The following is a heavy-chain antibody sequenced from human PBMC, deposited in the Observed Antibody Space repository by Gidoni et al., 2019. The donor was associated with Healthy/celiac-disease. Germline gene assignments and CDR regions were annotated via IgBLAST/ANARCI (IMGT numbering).Heavy chain of an antibody. V-gene: IGHV3-23*01. D-gene: IGHD3-3*01. CDR2: ISGSGGST. J-gene: IGHJ2*01. CDR3: AKSWGNDFWSGELRYWYFDL. CDR1: GLTFSSYA. Sequence: EVQLLESGGGLVQPGGSLRLSCAASGLTFSSYAMRWARQAPGKGLEWVSAISGSGGSTYYADSVKGRFTISRDNSKNTLYLQMNSLRAEDTAVYYCAKSWGNDFWSGELRYWYFDLWGRGTLVTVSS.